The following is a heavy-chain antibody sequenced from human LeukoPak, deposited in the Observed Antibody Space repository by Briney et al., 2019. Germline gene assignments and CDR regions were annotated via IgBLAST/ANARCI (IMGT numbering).Heavy chain of an antibody. CDR2: IYYSGST. D-gene: IGHD1-26*01. V-gene: IGHV4-39*07. CDR1: GGSISSSSYY. J-gene: IGHJ6*02. Sequence: SETLSLTCTVSGGSISSSSYYWGWIRQPPGKGLEWIGSIYYSGSTYYNPSLKSRVTISVDTSKNQFSLKLSSVTAADTAVYYCARDRGIVYYYYGMDVWGQGTTVTVSS. CDR3: ARDRGIVYYYYGMDV.